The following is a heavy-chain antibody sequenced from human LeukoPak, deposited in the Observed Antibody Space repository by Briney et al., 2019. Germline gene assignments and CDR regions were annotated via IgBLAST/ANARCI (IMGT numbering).Heavy chain of an antibody. CDR2: IGGGDT. D-gene: IGHD2-8*01. J-gene: IGHJ4*02. CDR1: GFTFRNFA. CDR3: AKDGQSFNSMYDYIDS. Sequence: PGGSLRLSCSASGFTFRNFAISWVRQAPGKGLEWVSSIGGGDTHYADSVKGRFTISRDDSRSTVDLQMSSLRAEDTAVYYCAKDGQSFNSMYDYIDSWGQGTLVTVSS. V-gene: IGHV3-23*01.